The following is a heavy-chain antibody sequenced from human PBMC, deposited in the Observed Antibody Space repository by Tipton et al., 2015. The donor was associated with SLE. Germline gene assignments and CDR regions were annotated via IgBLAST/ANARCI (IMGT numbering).Heavy chain of an antibody. CDR1: GGSVTSSSHY. CDR3: VRVPTYRQVSH. CDR2: VYHTGSA. V-gene: IGHV4-39*07. J-gene: IGHJ4*02. Sequence: TLSLTCIVSGGSVTSSSHYWGWVRQPPGKGLEWIVNVYHTGSAYYSPSLKSRVSVSVDTSKNQFSLSLRSVTAADTAVYHCVRVPTYRQVSHWGQGRLVAVS.